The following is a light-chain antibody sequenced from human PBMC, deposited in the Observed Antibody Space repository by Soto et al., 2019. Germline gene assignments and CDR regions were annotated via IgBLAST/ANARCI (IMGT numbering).Light chain of an antibody. CDR1: SSDFGASNL. J-gene: IGLJ3*02. V-gene: IGLV2-11*01. CDR3: CSSAGTLTWV. Sequence: ALTQPRSVSGSPGQSVTISCTGTSSDFGASNLVSWYQQYPGKAPKLMIYYSTERPSGVPDRFSGSKSGNTASLTISGLQAEDEADYYCCSSAGTLTWVFGGGTKLTVL. CDR2: YST.